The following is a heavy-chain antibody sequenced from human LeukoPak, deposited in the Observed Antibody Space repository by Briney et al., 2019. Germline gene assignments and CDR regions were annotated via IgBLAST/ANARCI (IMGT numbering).Heavy chain of an antibody. Sequence: GGSLRLSCTTSGFTFGDYALSWVRQAPGKGLEWVSSISSSSSYIYYADSVKGRFTISRDNAKNSLYLQMNSLRAEDTAVYYCARGGVVDDAFDIWGQGTMVTVSS. D-gene: IGHD2-15*01. V-gene: IGHV3-21*01. CDR3: ARGGVVDDAFDI. J-gene: IGHJ3*02. CDR2: ISSSSSYI. CDR1: GFTFGDYA.